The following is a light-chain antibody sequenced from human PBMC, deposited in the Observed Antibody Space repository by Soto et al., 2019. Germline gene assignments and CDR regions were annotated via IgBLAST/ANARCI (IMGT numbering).Light chain of an antibody. J-gene: IGKJ2*01. CDR1: QSVSSSF. CDR3: QQYGSSPPNT. Sequence: EIVLTQSPGTLSLSPGERATLSCRASQSVSSSFLAWYQQKPGQAPRVLIYGASSRATGIPDRFSGRGSGTDFTLTISRLEPEDFAVYYCQQYGSSPPNTFGQGTKLEIK. V-gene: IGKV3-20*01. CDR2: GAS.